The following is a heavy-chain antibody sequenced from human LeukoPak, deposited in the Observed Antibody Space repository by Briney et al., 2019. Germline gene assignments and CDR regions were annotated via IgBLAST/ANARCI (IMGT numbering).Heavy chain of an antibody. CDR3: ARHMGLGYTYFYPYFDY. CDR2: VYYSGST. V-gene: IGHV4-59*08. J-gene: IGHJ4*01. CDR1: GGSISSYY. Sequence: SETLSLTCTVSGGSISSYYWSWIRQPPGKGLEWIGYVYYSGSTNYNPSLKSRVTISVDTSKNQFSLKLSSVTAADTAVYYCARHMGLGYTYFYPYFDYWGQGTLVTVSS. D-gene: IGHD1-1*01.